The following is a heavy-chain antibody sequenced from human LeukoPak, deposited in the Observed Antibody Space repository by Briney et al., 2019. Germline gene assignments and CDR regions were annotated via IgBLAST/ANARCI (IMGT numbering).Heavy chain of an antibody. D-gene: IGHD3-22*01. CDR1: GYSISSGYY. Sequence: PSETLSLTCAVSGYSISSGYYWGWIRQPPGKGLEWIGNIYHSGSTYYNPSLKSRVTISVDTSKNQFSLKLSSVTAADTAVYYCARYPYDNSGFYQIGFDYWGQGTLVTVSS. CDR3: ARYPYDNSGFYQIGFDY. CDR2: IYHSGST. V-gene: IGHV4-38-2*01. J-gene: IGHJ4*02.